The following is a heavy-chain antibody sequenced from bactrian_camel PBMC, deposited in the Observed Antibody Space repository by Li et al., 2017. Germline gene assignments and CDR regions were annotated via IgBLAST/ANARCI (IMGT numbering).Heavy chain of an antibody. CDR1: GLSFDRYV. CDR2: ISWSDDGT. D-gene: IGHD2*01. J-gene: IGHJ4*01. V-gene: IGHV3S63*01. Sequence: HVQLVESGGDLVQAGGSLRLSCTISGLSFDRYVMGWFRQVPGKEREGVSCISWSDDGTYYAESVTGRFTISKDNAKSTVYLQMNNLKPEDNGMYYCAAVPRGKPCGTWYPPPDYWGQGRGTQVTVS.